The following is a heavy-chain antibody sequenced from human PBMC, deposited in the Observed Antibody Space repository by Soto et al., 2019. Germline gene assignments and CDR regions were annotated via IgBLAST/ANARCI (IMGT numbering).Heavy chain of an antibody. CDR3: ARDHGTGTTDYYYYGMDV. CDR1: GGTFSSYA. V-gene: IGHV1-69*01. D-gene: IGHD1-7*01. CDR2: IISIFGTA. Sequence: QVQLVQSGAEVKKPGSSVKVSCKASGGTFSSYAISWVRQAPGQGLEWMGGIISIFGTANYAQKFQGRVTITADESTSTAYMELSSLRSEDTAVYYCARDHGTGTTDYYYYGMDVWGQGTTVTVSS. J-gene: IGHJ6*02.